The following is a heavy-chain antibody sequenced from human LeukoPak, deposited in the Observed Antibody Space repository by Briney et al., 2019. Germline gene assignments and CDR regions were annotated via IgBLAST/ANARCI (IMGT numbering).Heavy chain of an antibody. CDR2: ISGSGVFT. J-gene: IGHJ4*02. CDR3: AKPYYHDDSGYYSGSYYFEY. D-gene: IGHD3-22*01. Sequence: LPGGSLRLSCAASGFSFSGYAMSWVRQAPGKGLEWVSAISGSGVFTYYADSVKGRFTISRDNSKNTVFLQTNSLRAEDTAVCYCAKPYYHDDSGYYSGSYYFEYWGQGTLVTVSS. V-gene: IGHV3-23*01. CDR1: GFSFSGYA.